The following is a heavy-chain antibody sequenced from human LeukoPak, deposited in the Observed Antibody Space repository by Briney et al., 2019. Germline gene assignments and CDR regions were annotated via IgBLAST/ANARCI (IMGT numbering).Heavy chain of an antibody. D-gene: IGHD6-19*01. J-gene: IGHJ4*02. Sequence: GASVKVSCKVSGYTLTELSMHWVRQAPGKGLEWMGGFDPEDGETIYAQKFQGRVTMTEDTSTDTAYMELSSLRSEDTAVYYCAMTGYSSGWWGACFDYWGQGTLVTVSS. CDR1: GYTLTELS. CDR2: FDPEDGET. CDR3: AMTGYSSGWWGACFDY. V-gene: IGHV1-24*01.